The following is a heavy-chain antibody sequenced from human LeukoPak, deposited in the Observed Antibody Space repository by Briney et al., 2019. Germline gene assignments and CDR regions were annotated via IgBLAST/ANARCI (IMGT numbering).Heavy chain of an antibody. J-gene: IGHJ4*02. Sequence: GGSLRLSCAASGFTFSSYTMNWVRQAPGKGLEWVSSISSSSYYIYYADSVKGRFTISRDHAKNTLDLQLNSLQVEDTAVYYCAKFRYHSNDNNYLDFNYWGQGTLVTVSS. CDR2: ISSSSYYI. CDR1: GFTFSSYT. V-gene: IGHV3-21*04. D-gene: IGHD3-22*01. CDR3: AKFRYHSNDNNYLDFNY.